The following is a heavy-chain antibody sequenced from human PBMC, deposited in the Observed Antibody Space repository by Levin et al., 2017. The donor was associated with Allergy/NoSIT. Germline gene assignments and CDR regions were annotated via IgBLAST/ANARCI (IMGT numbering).Heavy chain of an antibody. V-gene: IGHV5-51*01. J-gene: IGHJ5*02. CDR2: IHPGDSNA. CDR3: ARRAYDSVIMAGNNWFDP. CDR1: GSRFSSYW. Sequence: KPGGSLRLSCRDSGSRFSSYWIGWVRQMPGKGLEWMGIIHPGDSNALYSPSLQGQVTISADKSINTIYLQWNSLKASDTAIYYCARRAYDSVIMAGNNWFDPWGQGTLVTVSS. D-gene: IGHD3-10*01.